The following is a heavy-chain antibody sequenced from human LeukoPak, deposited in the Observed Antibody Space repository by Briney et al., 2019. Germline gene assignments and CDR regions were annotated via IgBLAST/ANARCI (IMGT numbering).Heavy chain of an antibody. CDR3: AREDDFWSGYSY. CDR2: IYTSGST. Sequence: SETLSLTCAVYGGSFSGYYWSWIRQPAGKGLEWIGRIYTSGSTNYNPSLKSRVTMSVDTSKNQFSLKLRSVTAADTAVYYCAREDDFWSGYSYWGQGTLVTVSS. D-gene: IGHD3-3*01. V-gene: IGHV4-59*10. CDR1: GGSFSGYY. J-gene: IGHJ4*02.